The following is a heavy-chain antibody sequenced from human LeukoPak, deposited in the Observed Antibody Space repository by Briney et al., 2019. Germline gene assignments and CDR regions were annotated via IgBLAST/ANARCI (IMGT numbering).Heavy chain of an antibody. J-gene: IGHJ4*02. Sequence: GGSLRLSCAASGFTFSSYSMNWVRQAPGKGLEWVSSISSSSSYIYYADSVKGRFTISRDNSKNTLYLQMNSLRAEDTAVYYCGNSFKTYYDFWSGPFDYWGQGTLVTVSS. CDR3: GNSFKTYYDFWSGPFDY. D-gene: IGHD3-3*01. CDR2: ISSSSSYI. V-gene: IGHV3-21*04. CDR1: GFTFSSYS.